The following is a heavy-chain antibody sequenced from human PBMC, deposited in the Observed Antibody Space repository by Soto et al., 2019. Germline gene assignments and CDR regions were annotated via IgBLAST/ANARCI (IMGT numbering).Heavy chain of an antibody. V-gene: IGHV1-2*02. CDR2: INPNSGGT. Sequence: GASVKVSCKASGYTFTGYYMHWVRQAPGQGLEWMGWINPNSGGTNYAQKFQGRVTMTRDTSISTAYMELSSLRAEDTAVYYCTRKSRDIDCWGQGTLVTVSS. J-gene: IGHJ4*02. D-gene: IGHD3-9*01. CDR1: GYTFTGYY. CDR3: TRKSRDIDC.